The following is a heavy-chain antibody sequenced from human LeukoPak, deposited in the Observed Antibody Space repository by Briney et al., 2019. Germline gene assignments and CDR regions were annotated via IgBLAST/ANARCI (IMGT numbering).Heavy chain of an antibody. V-gene: IGHV4-4*09. CDR2: IYTSGST. CDR3: ARHGGMTIFGVVPNWFDP. D-gene: IGHD3-3*01. J-gene: IGHJ5*02. Sequence: PSETLSLTCTVSGGSISSYYWSWIRQPPGKGLEWIGYIYTSGSTNYNPSLKSRVTISVDTSKNQFSLKLSSVTAADTAVYYCARHGGMTIFGVVPNWFDPWGQGTLVTVSS. CDR1: GGSISSYY.